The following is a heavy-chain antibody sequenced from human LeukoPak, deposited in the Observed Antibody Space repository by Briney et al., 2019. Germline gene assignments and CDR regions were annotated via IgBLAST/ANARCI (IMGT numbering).Heavy chain of an antibody. CDR1: GGSISSSSYY. V-gene: IGHV4-39*07. CDR2: IYYSGST. J-gene: IGHJ5*02. D-gene: IGHD3-22*01. CDR3: ARVGHGYYNNPFTAFDP. Sequence: SETLSLTCTVSGGSISSSSYYWGWIRQPPGKGLEWIGSIYYSGSTYYNPSLKSRVTISVDTSKNQFSLKLSSVTAADTAVYYCARVGHGYYNNPFTAFDPWGQGTLVTVSS.